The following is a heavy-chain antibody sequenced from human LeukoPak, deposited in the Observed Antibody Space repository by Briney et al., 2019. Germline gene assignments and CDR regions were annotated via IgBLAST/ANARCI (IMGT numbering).Heavy chain of an antibody. CDR3: ARRRTPDYYYYYMDV. CDR2: IYHSGST. J-gene: IGHJ6*03. CDR1: GGSFSGYY. Sequence: KASETLSLTCAVYGGSFSGYYWSWIRQPPGKGLEWIGSIYHSGSTYYNPSLKSRVTISVDTSKNQFSLKLSSVTAADTAVYYCARRRTPDYYYYYMDVWGKGTTVTISS. V-gene: IGHV4-34*01.